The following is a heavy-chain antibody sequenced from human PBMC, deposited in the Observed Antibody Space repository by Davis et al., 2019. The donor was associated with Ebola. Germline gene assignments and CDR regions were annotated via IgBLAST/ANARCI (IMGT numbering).Heavy chain of an antibody. V-gene: IGHV3-21*01. CDR1: GFTFSSYS. D-gene: IGHD3-10*01. CDR3: ARAVGKGSGSYYYYYYYGMDV. J-gene: IGHJ6*02. Sequence: GESLKISCAASGFTFSSYSMNWVRQAPGKGLEWVSSISGSSINIYYADSVKGRFTISRDNAKNSLYLQMNSLRAEDTAVYYCARAVGKGSGSYYYYYYYGMDVWGQGTTVTVSS. CDR2: ISGSSINI.